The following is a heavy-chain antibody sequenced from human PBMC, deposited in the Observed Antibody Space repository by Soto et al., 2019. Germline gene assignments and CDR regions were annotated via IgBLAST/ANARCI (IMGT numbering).Heavy chain of an antibody. CDR3: ARYYYDSSGYRVNAFDI. J-gene: IGHJ3*02. D-gene: IGHD3-22*01. Sequence: GASVKVSFKASGYTFTSYYMHWVRQAPGQGLEWVGWISAYNGNTNYAQKLQGRVTMTTDTSTSTAYMELRSLRSDDTAVYYCARYYYDSSGYRVNAFDIWGQGTMVTVSS. CDR1: GYTFTSYY. V-gene: IGHV1-18*04. CDR2: ISAYNGNT.